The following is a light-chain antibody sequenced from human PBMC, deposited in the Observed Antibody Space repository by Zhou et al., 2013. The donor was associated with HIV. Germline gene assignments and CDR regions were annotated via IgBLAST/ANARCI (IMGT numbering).Light chain of an antibody. Sequence: DIQMTQSPSSLSASVGDRVTITCQASHDITNYLNWYQQKPGRAPKLVMYDASNLETGVPSRFRGSGSGTDFTFTISSLQPEDIATYYCQQYANLPITFGQGTRLDIK. CDR2: DAS. J-gene: IGKJ5*01. CDR3: QQYANLPIT. V-gene: IGKV1-33*01. CDR1: HDITNY.